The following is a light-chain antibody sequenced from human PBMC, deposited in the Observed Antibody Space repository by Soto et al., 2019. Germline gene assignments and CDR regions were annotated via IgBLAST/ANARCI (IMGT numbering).Light chain of an antibody. CDR1: RSDVGGYNY. CDR2: EVS. CDR3: SSYAGSSRCSYV. Sequence: QSVLTQPPSASGSPGQTVTIFCTVTRSDVGGYNYVSWYQQHPGKAPKLRIYEVSKRPSGVPDRFSGSKSGNTASLTVSGLQADDDAEYDCSSYAGSSRCSYVSRTGTKVPVL. J-gene: IGLJ1*01. V-gene: IGLV2-8*01.